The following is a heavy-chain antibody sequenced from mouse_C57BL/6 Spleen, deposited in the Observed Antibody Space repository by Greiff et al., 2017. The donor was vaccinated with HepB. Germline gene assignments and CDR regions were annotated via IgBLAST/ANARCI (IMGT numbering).Heavy chain of an antibody. CDR1: GYTFTSYW. D-gene: IGHD1-1*01. CDR3: ARGDYYGSSWYFDV. Sequence: VQLQQPGAELVRPGSSVKLSCKASGYTFTSYWMHWVKQRPRQGLEWIGNIDPSDSETHYNQKFKDKATLTVDKSSSTAYMQLSSLTSEDSAVYYCARGDYYGSSWYFDVWGTGTTVTVSS. CDR2: IDPSDSET. V-gene: IGHV1-52*01. J-gene: IGHJ1*03.